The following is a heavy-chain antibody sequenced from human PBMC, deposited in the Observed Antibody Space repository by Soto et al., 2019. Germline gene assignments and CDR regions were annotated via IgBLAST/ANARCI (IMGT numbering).Heavy chain of an antibody. J-gene: IGHJ6*02. V-gene: IGHV1-69*11. D-gene: IGHD3-16*02. Sequence: QVHLVQSGTEVKKPGSSVKVSCKASGGTFSSSGFSWVRQAPGQGLEWMGMIVPSLDTTNYAQTFQARVTITADEVTSTAYMELRSLRSADTAVYYCARWPQPRYTADPYAVDVWGQGTRVIVSS. CDR1: GGTFSSSG. CDR2: IVPSLDTT. CDR3: ARWPQPRYTADPYAVDV.